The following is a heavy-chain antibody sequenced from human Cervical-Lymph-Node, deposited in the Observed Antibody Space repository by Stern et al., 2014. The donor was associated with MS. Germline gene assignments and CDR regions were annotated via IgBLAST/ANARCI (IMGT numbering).Heavy chain of an antibody. V-gene: IGHV1-69*01. CDR3: ARGCGGDCSLDY. J-gene: IGHJ4*02. D-gene: IGHD2-21*02. Sequence: VQLVESGAEVKKPGSSVKVSCKASGGFFRSYAITWVRQAPGLGLEWMGGIAPLVNRTKYGRRFPGRFNIPAAESTATTYMELNNLTSEDTAIYYCARGCGGDCSLDYWGQGTLITVS. CDR1: GGFFRSYA. CDR2: IAPLVNRT.